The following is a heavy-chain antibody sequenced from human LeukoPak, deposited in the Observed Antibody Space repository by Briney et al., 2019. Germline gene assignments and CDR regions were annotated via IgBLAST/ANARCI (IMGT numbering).Heavy chain of an antibody. J-gene: IGHJ4*02. CDR1: GGSISSYY. V-gene: IGHV4-59*08. D-gene: IGHD3-22*01. CDR2: IYYSGGT. CDR3: ARSTSHLYYYDSSGYSY. Sequence: SETLSLTCTVSGGSISSYYWSWIRQPPGKGLEWIGYIYYSGGTNHNPSLKSRVTISVDTSKNQFSLKLSSVTAADTAVYYCARSTSHLYYYDSSGYSYWGQGTLVTVSS.